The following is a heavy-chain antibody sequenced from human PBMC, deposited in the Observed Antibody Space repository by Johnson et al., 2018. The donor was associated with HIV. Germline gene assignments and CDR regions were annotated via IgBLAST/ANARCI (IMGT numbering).Heavy chain of an antibody. CDR1: GFTVSSNY. D-gene: IGHD2-15*01. V-gene: IGHV3-66*03. CDR2: IYSGGST. CDR3: ARDPNSSNCSGVTCYSAAFDI. Sequence: EVQLVESGGGLIQPGGSLRLSCAASGFTVSSNYMSWVRQAPGKGLEWVSVIYSGGSTYYADSVKGRFTISRDTSKNTLYLQMDSLRGEDTAVYYCARDPNSSNCSGVTCYSAAFDIWGQGTMVTVSS. J-gene: IGHJ3*02.